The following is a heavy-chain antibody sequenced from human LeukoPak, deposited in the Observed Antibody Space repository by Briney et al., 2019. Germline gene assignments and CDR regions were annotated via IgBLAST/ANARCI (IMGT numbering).Heavy chain of an antibody. CDR2: ITWYGGNT. CDR3: ARDGPVAGVEFDY. V-gene: IGHV3-20*04. Sequence: GGSLRLSCAASGFPFDNYDMVWVRQGPGKGLEWVSVITWYGGNTAYADSVKGRFTISRDNAKNSLYLQMNSLRVEETALYYCARDGPVAGVEFDYWGQGTLVTVSS. D-gene: IGHD6-19*01. CDR1: GFPFDNYD. J-gene: IGHJ4*02.